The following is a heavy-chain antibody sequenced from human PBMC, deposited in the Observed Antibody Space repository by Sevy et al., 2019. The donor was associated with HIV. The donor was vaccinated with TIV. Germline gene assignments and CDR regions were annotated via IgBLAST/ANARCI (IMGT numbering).Heavy chain of an antibody. J-gene: IGHJ1*01. CDR1: GFTFSNVW. CDR2: VKSKTAGGTT. V-gene: IGHV3-15*01. Sequence: GGSLRLSCAAYGFTFSNVWMSWVRQAPGKGLEWVAHVKSKTAGGTTDYAAPVRGRFTISRDDSKKTLYLQMNSLKTEDTAVYYCTTGASLFQHWGQGTLVTVSS. CDR3: TTGASLFQH.